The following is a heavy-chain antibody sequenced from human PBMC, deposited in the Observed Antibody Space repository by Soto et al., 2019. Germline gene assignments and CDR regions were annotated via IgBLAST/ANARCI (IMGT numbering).Heavy chain of an antibody. J-gene: IGHJ6*03. CDR3: ARLISVASSMGV. V-gene: IGHV5-51*01. D-gene: IGHD2-21*01. CDR1: VFSFTNYW. CDR2: IYPYDSDT. Sequence: GESLKISCKASVFSFTNYWMAWVRQMPGKGLEWMGIIYPYDSDTRYSPSFRGQVTISADKSISTAYLQWSSLKASDTAMYNSARLISVASSMGVWGKGTTVTVSS.